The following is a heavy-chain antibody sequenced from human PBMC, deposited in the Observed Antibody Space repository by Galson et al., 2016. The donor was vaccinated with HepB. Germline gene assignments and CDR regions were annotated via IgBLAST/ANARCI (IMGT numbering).Heavy chain of an antibody. V-gene: IGHV3-33*06. CDR3: AKDGPHSYYASWSGYYNPPSYNMDV. CDR2: IWYDGSIE. CDR1: GFTFSSYG. J-gene: IGHJ6*02. Sequence: SLRLSCAASGFTFSSYGMHWVRQAPGKGLEWVAVIWYDGSIEYYADSVEGRFTISRDNSNNTVYLQMNSLRAEDTAVYYCAKDGPHSYYASWSGYYNPPSYNMDVWGQGTTVIVSS. D-gene: IGHD3-3*01.